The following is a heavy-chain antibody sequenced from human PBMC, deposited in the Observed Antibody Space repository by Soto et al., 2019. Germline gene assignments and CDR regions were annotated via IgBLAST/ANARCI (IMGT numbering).Heavy chain of an antibody. Sequence: SETLSLTCTVSCGSISSYYWSWIRQPAGKGLEWIGRIYTSGSTNYNPSLKSRVTMSVDTSKNQFSLKLSSVTAADTAVYYCARDGSGSYYRPSSGYYGMDVWGQGTTVTVSS. CDR2: IYTSGST. V-gene: IGHV4-4*07. CDR1: CGSISSYY. CDR3: ARDGSGSYYRPSSGYYGMDV. J-gene: IGHJ6*02. D-gene: IGHD3-10*01.